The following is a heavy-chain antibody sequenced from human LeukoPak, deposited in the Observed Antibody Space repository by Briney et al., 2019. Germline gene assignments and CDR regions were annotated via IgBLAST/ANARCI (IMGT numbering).Heavy chain of an antibody. D-gene: IGHD3-22*01. CDR3: AREYDPPYYASSGYGFDL. J-gene: IGHJ2*01. Sequence: GESLKISSAASGFTVSSNYMSWVRQAPGKGLEWVSVIYSGGSTYYADSVKGRFTISRDNSKNTLYLQMNSLRAEDTAVYYCAREYDPPYYASSGYGFDLWGRGTLVTVSS. CDR2: IYSGGST. CDR1: GFTVSSNY. V-gene: IGHV3-53*01.